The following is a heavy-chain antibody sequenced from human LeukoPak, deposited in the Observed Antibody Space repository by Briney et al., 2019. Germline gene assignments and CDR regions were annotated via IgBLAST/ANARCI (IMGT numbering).Heavy chain of an antibody. J-gene: IGHJ4*02. CDR3: ARDSYVVATLRHFDY. Sequence: ASVKVSCKASGYTFTSYGISWVRQALGQGLEWMGWISAYNGNTNYAQKLQGRVTMTTDTSTSTAYMELRSLRSDDTAVYYCARDSYVVATLRHFDYWGQGTLVTVSS. D-gene: IGHD5-12*01. CDR2: ISAYNGNT. CDR1: GYTFTSYG. V-gene: IGHV1-18*01.